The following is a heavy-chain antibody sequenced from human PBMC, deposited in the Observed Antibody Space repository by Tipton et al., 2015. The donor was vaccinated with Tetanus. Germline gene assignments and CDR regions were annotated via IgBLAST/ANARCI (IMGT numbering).Heavy chain of an antibody. V-gene: IGHV5-51*01. CDR1: GYAFTKYW. D-gene: IGHD4-23*01. J-gene: IGHJ4*02. Sequence: QLVQSGPELKKPGESLKISCKASGYAFTKYWIGWVRQMPGKGLEWMGIVYPDDSDTRYSPSFQGQVTVSADKAINTAYLQWSSLQASDTAMYFCARHPRGNAGNPLYYFDHWGQGTLVIASS. CDR3: ARHPRGNAGNPLYYFDH. CDR2: VYPDDSDT.